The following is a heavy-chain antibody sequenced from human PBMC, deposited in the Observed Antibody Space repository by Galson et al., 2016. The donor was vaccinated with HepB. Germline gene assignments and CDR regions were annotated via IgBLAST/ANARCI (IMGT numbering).Heavy chain of an antibody. CDR2: IDPSDSYI. Sequence: QSGAEVKKPGESLTISCKGSGYSFTSYWISWVRHMPGKGLEWMGRIDPSDSYINYSPSFQGHITFSADKSSSTAYWQWSSLKASNTAMYYCTTQTTYSSTTSGYRFWGQGTPVTVSS. J-gene: IGHJ1*01. V-gene: IGHV5-10-1*01. D-gene: IGHD2-2*01. CDR1: GYSFTSYW. CDR3: TTQTTYSSTTSGYRF.